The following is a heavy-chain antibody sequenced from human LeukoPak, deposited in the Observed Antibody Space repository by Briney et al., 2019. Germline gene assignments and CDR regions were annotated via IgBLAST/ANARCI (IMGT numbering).Heavy chain of an antibody. D-gene: IGHD2-2*01. CDR2: ISATSGST. CDR3: AKLGRVYCSSTSCYGRWFDP. J-gene: IGHJ5*02. Sequence: PGGSLRLSCVASRFSFSDYAMAWVRQAPGKGLEWVSGISATSGSTFYADSVEGRFIIFRDNSKNTLYLQMNSLRAEDMAVYYCAKLGRVYCSSTSCYGRWFDPWGQGTLVTVSS. V-gene: IGHV3-23*01. CDR1: RFSFSDYA.